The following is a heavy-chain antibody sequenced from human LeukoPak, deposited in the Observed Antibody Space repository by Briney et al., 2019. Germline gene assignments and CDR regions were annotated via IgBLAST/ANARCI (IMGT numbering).Heavy chain of an antibody. D-gene: IGHD4-17*01. V-gene: IGHV3-7*01. CDR1: GFTFSSYW. Sequence: GGSLRLSCAASGFTFSSYWMSWVRQAPGKGLEWVANIKKDGSEKYYVDSVKGRFTISRDNAKNSLYLQMNSLRAEDTAVYYCARDYNSDYGDLMGVMGGYWGQGTLVTVSS. CDR3: ARDYNSDYGDLMGVMGGY. J-gene: IGHJ4*02. CDR2: IKKDGSEK.